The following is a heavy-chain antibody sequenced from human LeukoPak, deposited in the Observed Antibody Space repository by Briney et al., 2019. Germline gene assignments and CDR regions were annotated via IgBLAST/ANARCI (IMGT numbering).Heavy chain of an antibody. V-gene: IGHV5-51*01. CDR3: ARQVLSHSSGWSPNFDY. CDR2: IYPGDSDT. Sequence: GESLKISCKGSGYSFTSYWIGWVRQMPGKGLEWMGIIYPGDSDTRYSPSFQGQVTISADKSISTAYLQWSSLKASVTAMYYCARQVLSHSSGWSPNFDYWGQGTLVTVSS. J-gene: IGHJ4*02. D-gene: IGHD6-19*01. CDR1: GYSFTSYW.